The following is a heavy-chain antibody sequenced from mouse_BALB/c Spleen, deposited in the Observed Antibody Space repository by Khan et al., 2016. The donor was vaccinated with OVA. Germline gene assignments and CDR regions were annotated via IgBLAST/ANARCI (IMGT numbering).Heavy chain of an antibody. CDR3: ARRYDGDPFAY. CDR1: GYAFTNYL. Sequence: VQLQESGAELVRPEASVKVSCKASGYAFTNYLIEWVKQRPGQGLEWIGVINPGSGGTNYNEKFKGKAILTADKSSSTAYMQLNSLTSDDSAVYFCARRYDGDPFAYWGQGTLVTVSA. V-gene: IGHV1-54*03. D-gene: IGHD2-3*01. CDR2: INPGSGGT. J-gene: IGHJ3*01.